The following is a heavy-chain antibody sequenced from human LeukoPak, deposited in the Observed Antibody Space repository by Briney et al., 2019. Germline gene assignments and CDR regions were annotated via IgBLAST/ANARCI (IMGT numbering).Heavy chain of an antibody. CDR2: IYTVGNT. V-gene: IGHV3-53*01. Sequence: GGSLRLSCAASGFTVSSNYMSWVRQAPGRGLEWVSVIYTVGNTYYAESVKGRFTISRDNSKNTLYLQMNSLRAEDTAVYYCARHSRGRWYVFDYWGQGTLVTVSS. CDR1: GFTVSSNY. D-gene: IGHD6-13*01. J-gene: IGHJ4*02. CDR3: ARHSRGRWYVFDY.